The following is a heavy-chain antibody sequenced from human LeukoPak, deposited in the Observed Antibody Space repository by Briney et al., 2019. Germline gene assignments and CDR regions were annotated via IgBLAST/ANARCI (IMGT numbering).Heavy chain of an antibody. J-gene: IGHJ5*02. D-gene: IGHD6-13*01. CDR3: ARDRIAGRWFDP. Sequence: SETLSLTCTASGGSISSGEYYCSWIRQHPGKGLEWIGYIYYSGSTYYNPSLKSRVTISVDTSKNQFSLKLSSVTAADTAVYYCARDRIAGRWFDPWGQGTLVTVSS. CDR2: IYYSGST. V-gene: IGHV4-31*03. CDR1: GGSISSGEYY.